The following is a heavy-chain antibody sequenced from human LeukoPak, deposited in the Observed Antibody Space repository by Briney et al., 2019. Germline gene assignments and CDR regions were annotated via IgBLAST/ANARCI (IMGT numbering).Heavy chain of an antibody. CDR3: ARVACSSTSCYWYYYYYMDV. CDR1: GFTFRNFV. CDR2: ILNDGSNT. D-gene: IGHD2-2*01. Sequence: GRSLRLSCAASGFTFRNFVMHWVRQAPGKGLEWVAGILNDGSNTDYADSVKGRFTVSRDNSENTLYLQMNSLRAEDTAVYYCARVACSSTSCYWYYYYYMDVWGKGTTVTVSS. J-gene: IGHJ6*03. V-gene: IGHV3-33*08.